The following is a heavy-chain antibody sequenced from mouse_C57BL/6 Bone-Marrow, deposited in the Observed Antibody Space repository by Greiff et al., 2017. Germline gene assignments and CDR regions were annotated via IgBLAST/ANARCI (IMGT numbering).Heavy chain of an antibody. D-gene: IGHD1-1*02. CDR2: INPNNGGT. CDR1: GYTFTDYY. V-gene: IGHV1-26*01. J-gene: IGHJ2*01. Sequence: EVQLQQSGPELVKPGASVKISCKASGYTFTDYYMNWVKQSHGKSLEWIGDINPNNGGTSYNQKFKGKATLTVDKSSSTAYMELRSRTSEDSAVYYCARAGRTTVVVDYWGQGTTLTVSS. CDR3: ARAGRTTVVVDY.